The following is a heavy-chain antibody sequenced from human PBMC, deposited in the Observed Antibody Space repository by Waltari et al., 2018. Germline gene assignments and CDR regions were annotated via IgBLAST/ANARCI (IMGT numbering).Heavy chain of an antibody. CDR1: GFTFSSYA. CDR3: AKKGNYYGSGSYVDY. Sequence: EVQLVESGGGLVQPGGSLRLSCAASGFTFSSYAMSWVRQAPGKGLEWVSAISGSGGSTYYADSVKGRCTVARDKSKNTLYLQMSSQRAEDTALYYCAKKGNYYGSGSYVDYWGQVTLVTVSS. J-gene: IGHJ4*02. V-gene: IGHV3-23*04. D-gene: IGHD3-10*01. CDR2: ISGSGGST.